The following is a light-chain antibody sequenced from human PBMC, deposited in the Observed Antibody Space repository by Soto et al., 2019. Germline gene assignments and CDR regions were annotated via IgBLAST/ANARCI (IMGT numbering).Light chain of an antibody. CDR2: GAS. J-gene: IGKJ1*01. CDR3: QQYNNWLGT. CDR1: QSVSSN. V-gene: IGKV3-15*01. Sequence: EIVMTQSPATLSVSPGERATLSCRASQSVSSNLAWYQQKPGQAPRLLIYGASTRATGIPARFSGSGSGTDFTLTISSLQSEDFAVYYCQQYNNWLGTFGQGTKVDI.